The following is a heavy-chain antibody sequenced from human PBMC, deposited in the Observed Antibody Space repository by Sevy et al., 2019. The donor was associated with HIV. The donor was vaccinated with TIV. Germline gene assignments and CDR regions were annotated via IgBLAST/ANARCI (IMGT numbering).Heavy chain of an antibody. CDR1: GFTFSSYC. CDR2: IKQDGSEK. V-gene: IGHV3-7*01. J-gene: IGHJ4*02. D-gene: IGHD2-2*01. Sequence: GGSLRLSCAASGFTFSSYCMSWVRQAPGKGLEWVANIKQDGSEKYYVDSVKGRFTISKDNAKNSLYLQMNSLRAEDTAVYYCASAHRIVVVPAACDYWGQGTLVTVSS. CDR3: ASAHRIVVVPAACDY.